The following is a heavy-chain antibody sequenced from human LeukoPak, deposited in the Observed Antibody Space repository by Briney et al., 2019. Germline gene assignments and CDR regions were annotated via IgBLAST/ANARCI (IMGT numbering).Heavy chain of an antibody. V-gene: IGHV4-61*02. Sequence: PSQALSLTCTVSGGSISSGSYYWSWIRQPAGKGLEWIGRIYTSGSTNYNPSLKSRVTISVDTSKNQFSLKLSSVTAADTAVYYCARVLDLGGVVPAAIWDYAFDIWGQGTMVTVSS. J-gene: IGHJ3*02. CDR3: ARVLDLGGVVPAAIWDYAFDI. CDR1: GGSISSGSYY. D-gene: IGHD2-2*02. CDR2: IYTSGST.